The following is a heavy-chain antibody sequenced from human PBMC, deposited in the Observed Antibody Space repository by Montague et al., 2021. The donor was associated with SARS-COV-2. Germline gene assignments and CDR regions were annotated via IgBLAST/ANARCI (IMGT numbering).Heavy chain of an antibody. CDR2: IYYSGST. J-gene: IGHJ4*02. V-gene: IGHV4-59*01. CDR3: ARTRGYDPLFDF. CDR1: GGSISSNF. D-gene: IGHD5-12*01. Sequence: SETLSLTCTVSGGSISSNFWSWIRQPPGKGLEWIGHIYYSGSTNXXPSLKSRVTISVDTSKKQFSLQLSSVTAADTAVYYCARTRGYDPLFDFWGQGTLVIVSS.